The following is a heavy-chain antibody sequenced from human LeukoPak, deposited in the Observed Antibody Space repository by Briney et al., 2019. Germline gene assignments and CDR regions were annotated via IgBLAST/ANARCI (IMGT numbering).Heavy chain of an antibody. J-gene: IGHJ3*02. V-gene: IGHV4-61*02. CDR3: ARGVAGEDAFDI. CDR2: IYTSGST. CDR1: GGSISSGSYY. Sequence: SETLSLTCTVSGGSISSGSYYWNWIRQPPGKGLEWIGRIYTSGSTNYNPSLKSRVTISVDTSKCQFSLNLHSVTAADTAVYYCARGVAGEDAFDIWGQGTMVTVSS. D-gene: IGHD1-26*01.